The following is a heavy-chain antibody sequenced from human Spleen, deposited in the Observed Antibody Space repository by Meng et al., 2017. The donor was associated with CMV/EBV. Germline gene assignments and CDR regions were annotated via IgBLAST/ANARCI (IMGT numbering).Heavy chain of an antibody. CDR1: GYKFTHYW. CDR3: ASFGRDGYNLPRY. D-gene: IGHD5-24*01. V-gene: IGHV5-51*01. Sequence: GESLKISCKASGYKFTHYWIGWVRQMPGKGLEWMGIIYPADSDTRYSPSFQGQVTISADKSISTAYLQWSSLKASDTAMYYCASFGRDGYNLPRYWGQGTLVTVSS. CDR2: IYPADSDT. J-gene: IGHJ4*02.